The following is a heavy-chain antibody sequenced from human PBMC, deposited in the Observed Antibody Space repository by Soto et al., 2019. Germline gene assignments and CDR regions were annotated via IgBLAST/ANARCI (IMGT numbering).Heavy chain of an antibody. CDR2: IYYSGST. CDR1: GGSIRSSSYY. Sequence: SETLSLTCTVAGGSIRSSSYYWGWIRQPPGKGLEWIGSIYYSGSTYYNPSLKSRVTISVDTSKNQFSLKLSSVTAADTAVYYCARRGSGCSGGSCYLRYYYYYYMDVWGKGTTVTVSS. V-gene: IGHV4-39*01. CDR3: ARRGSGCSGGSCYLRYYYYYYMDV. D-gene: IGHD2-15*01. J-gene: IGHJ6*03.